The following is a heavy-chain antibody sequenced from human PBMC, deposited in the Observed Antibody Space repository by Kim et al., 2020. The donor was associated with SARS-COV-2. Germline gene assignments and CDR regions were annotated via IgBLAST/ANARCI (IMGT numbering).Heavy chain of an antibody. CDR2: T. J-gene: IGHJ4*02. CDR3: ARDRDYRFDL. D-gene: IGHD3-16*02. Sequence: TKYAKQFQNRVTPTKDTSTSKAYMELRSLISDDTAVYFCARDRDYRFDLWGQGTLVTVSS. V-gene: IGHV1-18*01.